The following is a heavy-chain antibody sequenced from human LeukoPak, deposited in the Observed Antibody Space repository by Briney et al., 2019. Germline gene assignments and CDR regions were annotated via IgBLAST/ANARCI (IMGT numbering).Heavy chain of an antibody. CDR1: GYTFTSYD. Sequence: ASVKVSCKASGYTFTSYDINWVRQATGQGLEWVGWMNPNSGNTVYAQKFQGRVTMTRNTYISTAYMELRRLRSDDTHVYLCARCLFVDMATIGGPFEYWGQGTLVTVSS. D-gene: IGHD5-24*01. CDR2: MNPNSGNT. CDR3: ARCLFVDMATIGGPFEY. V-gene: IGHV1-8*01. J-gene: IGHJ4*02.